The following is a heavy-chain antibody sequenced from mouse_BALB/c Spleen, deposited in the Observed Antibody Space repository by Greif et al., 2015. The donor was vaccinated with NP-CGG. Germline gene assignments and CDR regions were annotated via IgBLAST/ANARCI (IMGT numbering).Heavy chain of an antibody. CDR1: GYSITSDYA. Sequence: EVKLVESGPGLVKPSQSLSLTCTVTGYSITSDYAWNWIRQFPGNKLEWMGYISYSGSTSYNPSLKSRISITRDTSKNQFFLQLNSVTTEDTATYYCARKDYGNSWYFDVRGAGTTVTVSS. CDR3: ARKDYGNSWYFDV. D-gene: IGHD2-1*01. J-gene: IGHJ1*01. V-gene: IGHV3-2*02. CDR2: ISYSGST.